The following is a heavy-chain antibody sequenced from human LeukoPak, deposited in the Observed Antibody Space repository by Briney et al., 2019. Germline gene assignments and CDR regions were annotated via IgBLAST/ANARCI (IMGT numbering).Heavy chain of an antibody. Sequence: GGSLRLSCPPSGFTFSDYYISWLGQAPGKGLEWVAYITSSGDDIYYEDSVKGRFTISRDNAKNALFLRMSSLRVEDTATYYCASDIVATSGDFWGQGTLVSVSS. V-gene: IGHV3-11*01. J-gene: IGHJ4*02. CDR1: GFTFSDYY. D-gene: IGHD5-12*01. CDR2: ITSSGDDI. CDR3: ASDIVATSGDF.